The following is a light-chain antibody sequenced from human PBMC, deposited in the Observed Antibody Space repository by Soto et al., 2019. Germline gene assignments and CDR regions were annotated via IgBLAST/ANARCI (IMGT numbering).Light chain of an antibody. CDR2: GAI. V-gene: IGKV3-20*01. Sequence: EIVLTQSPGTLSLSPGERVTLSCRASESVSSGYVGWYQQQPRQAPRLVIFGAIGRATGIPDRFRGSGSGTDFTLTISSLEPEDFAVYYCQQYGSSPPSFGQGTKLEIK. J-gene: IGKJ2*01. CDR3: QQYGSSPPS. CDR1: ESVSSGY.